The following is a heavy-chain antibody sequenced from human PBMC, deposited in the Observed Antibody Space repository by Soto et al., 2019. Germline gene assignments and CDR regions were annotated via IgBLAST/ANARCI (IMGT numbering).Heavy chain of an antibody. CDR3: ARDSSGITVFGVVYGVDV. V-gene: IGHV4-30-4*01. Sequence: QVQLQESGPGLVKPSETLSLTCTVSGGSINSGDYYWSWIRQPPGKGLEWIGYIYYSGSTQYTPSLKSRVTISVDTSKNQFSLKLTSVTAADTAVYYCARDSSGITVFGVVYGVDVWGQGTTVTISS. CDR1: GGSINSGDYY. J-gene: IGHJ6*02. CDR2: IYYSGST. D-gene: IGHD3-3*01.